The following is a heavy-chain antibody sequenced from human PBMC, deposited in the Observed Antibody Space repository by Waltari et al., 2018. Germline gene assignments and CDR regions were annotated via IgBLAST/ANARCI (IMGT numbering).Heavy chain of an antibody. Sequence: QVQLQESGPGLVKPSQTLSLTCTVSGGSISSGSYYWSWIRQPAGKGLEWIGYIYTSGSTNYNPSLKSRVTISVDTSKTQFSLKLSSVTAADTAVYYCARAMRGEGATYWGQGTLVTVSS. CDR1: GGSISSGSYY. V-gene: IGHV4-61*09. J-gene: IGHJ4*02. D-gene: IGHD1-26*01. CDR3: ARAMRGEGATY. CDR2: IYTSGST.